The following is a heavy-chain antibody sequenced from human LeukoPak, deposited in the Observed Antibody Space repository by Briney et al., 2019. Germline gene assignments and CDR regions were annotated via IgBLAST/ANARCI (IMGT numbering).Heavy chain of an antibody. V-gene: IGHV3-30*02. D-gene: IGHD6-19*01. CDR2: IRYDGTNT. CDR3: ARESEQWLADAFDI. Sequence: PGGSLRLSCATSGFTLSIYGMHWVRQAPGKGLEWVAFIRYDGTNTYYADSVKGRFTISRDNSNNMVYLQMNSLRAEDTAVYYCARESEQWLADAFDIWGQGTMVTVSS. J-gene: IGHJ3*02. CDR1: GFTLSIYG.